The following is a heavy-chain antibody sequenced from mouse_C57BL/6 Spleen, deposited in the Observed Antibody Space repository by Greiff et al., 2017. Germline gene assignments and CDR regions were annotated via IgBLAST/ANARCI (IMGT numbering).Heavy chain of an antibody. CDR2: INPNNGGT. CDR3: ARRYYDYGGNYFDY. CDR1: GYTFTDYY. V-gene: IGHV1-26*01. J-gene: IGHJ2*01. Sequence: EVQLQQSGPELVKPGASVKISCKASGYTFTDYYMNWVKQSHGKSLEWIGDINPNNGGTSYNQKFKGKATLTVDKSSSTAYMELRSLTSEDSAVYYCARRYYDYGGNYFDYWGQGTTLTVSS. D-gene: IGHD2-4*01.